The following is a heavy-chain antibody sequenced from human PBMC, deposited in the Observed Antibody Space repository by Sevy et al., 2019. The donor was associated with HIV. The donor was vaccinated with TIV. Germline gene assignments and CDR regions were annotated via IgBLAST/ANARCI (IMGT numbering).Heavy chain of an antibody. CDR2: ISGRGGST. V-gene: IGHV3-23*01. J-gene: IGHJ6*02. CDR1: VFSFSDAW. CDR3: AKAPPGHCSSGSCPRAYYYYGMDV. Sequence: GGSLRLSCAASVFSFSDAWMNWVRQAPGKGLEWVSAISGRGGSTYYADSVEGRFTISRDNSKNTLYLQMNSLRAEDTAVYYCAKAPPGHCSSGSCPRAYYYYGMDVWGQGTTVTVSS. D-gene: IGHD2-15*01.